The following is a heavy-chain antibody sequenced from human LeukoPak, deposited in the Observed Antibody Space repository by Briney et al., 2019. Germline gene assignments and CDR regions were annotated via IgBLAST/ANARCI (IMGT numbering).Heavy chain of an antibody. D-gene: IGHD7-27*01. CDR2: ISSNGGST. Sequence: GGSLRLSCAASGFTFSSYAMHWVRQAPGKGLEYVSAISSNGGSTYYANSVKGRFTISRDNANNSLYLQMNSLRVEDTAVYYCARDLSPANWGSVQRYWGQGTLVTVSS. CDR3: ARDLSPANWGSVQRY. CDR1: GFTFSSYA. V-gene: IGHV3-64*01. J-gene: IGHJ4*02.